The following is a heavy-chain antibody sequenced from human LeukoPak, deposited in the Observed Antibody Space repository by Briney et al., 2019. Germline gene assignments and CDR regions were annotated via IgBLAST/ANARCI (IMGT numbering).Heavy chain of an antibody. CDR3: ARGPNYPSPSPFDY. Sequence: SETLSLTCTVSGGSISSYCWSWIRQPPGKGLEWIGCIYYSGSTDYNPSLKSRVTTSVDTSKNQFSLKLSSVTAADTAVYYCARGPNYPSPSPFDYWGQGTLVTVSS. V-gene: IGHV4-59*08. CDR2: IYYSGST. CDR1: GGSISSYC. J-gene: IGHJ4*02. D-gene: IGHD5-24*01.